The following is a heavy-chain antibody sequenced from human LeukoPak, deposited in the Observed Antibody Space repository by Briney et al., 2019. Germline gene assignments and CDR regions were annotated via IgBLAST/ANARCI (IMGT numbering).Heavy chain of an antibody. J-gene: IGHJ6*03. CDR2: INHSGST. CDR3: ARHGDGSGSLYYYYYYMDV. Sequence: SETLSLTCAVYGGSFSGYYWSWIRQAPGKVLEWIGEINHSGSTNYNPSLKSRVTISVDTSKNQFSLKLSSVTAADTAVYYCARHGDGSGSLYYYYYYMDVWGKGTTVTISS. CDR1: GGSFSGYY. V-gene: IGHV4-34*01. D-gene: IGHD3-10*01.